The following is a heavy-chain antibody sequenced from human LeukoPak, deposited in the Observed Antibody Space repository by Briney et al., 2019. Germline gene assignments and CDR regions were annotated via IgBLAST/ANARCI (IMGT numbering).Heavy chain of an antibody. CDR2: INPNSGGT. D-gene: IGHD2-15*01. Sequence: GASVKVSCKASGYTFTGYYMHWVRQAPGQGLEWMGWINPNSGGTNYAQKFQGRVTMTRDTSISTAYMELSRLRSDDTAVYYCARDCSGGSCSSGDYWGQGTLVTVSS. CDR1: GYTFTGYY. CDR3: ARDCSGGSCSSGDY. V-gene: IGHV1-2*02. J-gene: IGHJ4*02.